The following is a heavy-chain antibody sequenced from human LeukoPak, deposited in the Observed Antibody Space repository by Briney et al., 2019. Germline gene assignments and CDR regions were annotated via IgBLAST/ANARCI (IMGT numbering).Heavy chain of an antibody. CDR3: AREGVSYYGSRNDY. CDR2: INWSGGST. D-gene: IGHD3-10*01. Sequence: GGSLRVSCAASGFTFDDYGMTWVRQAPGKGLEWVSGINWSGGSTSYADSVKGRFTISRDNVKNSLYLQMNSLRAEDTALYYCAREGVSYYGSRNDYWGQGTLVTVSS. V-gene: IGHV3-20*04. J-gene: IGHJ4*02. CDR1: GFTFDDYG.